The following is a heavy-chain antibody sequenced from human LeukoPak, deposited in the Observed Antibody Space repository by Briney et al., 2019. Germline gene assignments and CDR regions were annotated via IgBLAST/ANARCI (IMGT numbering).Heavy chain of an antibody. D-gene: IGHD2-15*01. V-gene: IGHV3-23*01. J-gene: IGHJ4*02. CDR3: AKGALSHNDY. Sequence: GGCLRLSCAASGFTFSSYAMSWVRPAPGKGLGWVSAISGSGGSTYYADSVKGRFTISRDNSKNTLYLQMNSLRAEDTAVYYCAKGALSHNDYWGQGTLVTVSS. CDR2: ISGSGGST. CDR1: GFTFSSYA.